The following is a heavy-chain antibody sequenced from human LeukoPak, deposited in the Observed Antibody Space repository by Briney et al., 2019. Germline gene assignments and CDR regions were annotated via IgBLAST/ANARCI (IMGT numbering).Heavy chain of an antibody. CDR2: IYTSGST. V-gene: IGHV4-4*07. CDR3: ARFMGPSCSSTSCQGYYYYYMDV. D-gene: IGHD2-2*01. J-gene: IGHJ6*03. CDR1: GGSISSYY. Sequence: SETLSLTCTVSGGSISSYYWSWIRQPAGKGLEWSGRIYTSGSTNYNPSLKSRVTMSVDTSKNQFSLKLSSVTAADTAVYYCARFMGPSCSSTSCQGYYYYYMDVRGKGTTVTVSS.